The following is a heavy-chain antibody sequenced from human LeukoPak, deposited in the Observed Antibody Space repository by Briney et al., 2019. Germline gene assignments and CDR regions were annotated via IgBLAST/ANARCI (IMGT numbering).Heavy chain of an antibody. CDR1: GYTFTSYG. Sequence: ASVKVSCKASGYTFTSYGISWVRQAPGQGLEWMGWISAYNGNTNYAQKLQGRVTMTTDTSTSTAYMELRSLRSDDTAVYYCARDPLDYYDSSGYPYYFDYWGQGTLVTVSS. CDR3: ARDPLDYYDSSGYPYYFDY. V-gene: IGHV1-18*01. CDR2: ISAYNGNT. J-gene: IGHJ4*02. D-gene: IGHD3-22*01.